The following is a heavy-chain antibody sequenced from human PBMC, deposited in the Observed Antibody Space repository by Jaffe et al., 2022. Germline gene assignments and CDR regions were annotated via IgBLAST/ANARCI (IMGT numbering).Heavy chain of an antibody. CDR2: INSDGSST. Sequence: EVQLVESGGGLVQPGGSLRLSCAASGFTFSSYWMHWVRQAPGKGLVWVSRINSDGSSTSYADSVKGRFTISRDNAKNTLYLQMNSLRAEDTAVYYCARDDIVVVVAAGIGAFDIWGQGTMVTVSS. D-gene: IGHD2-15*01. V-gene: IGHV3-74*01. CDR1: GFTFSSYW. J-gene: IGHJ3*02. CDR3: ARDDIVVVVAAGIGAFDI.